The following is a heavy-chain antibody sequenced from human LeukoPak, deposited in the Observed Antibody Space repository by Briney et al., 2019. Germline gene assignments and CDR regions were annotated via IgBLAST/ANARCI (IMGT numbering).Heavy chain of an antibody. CDR1: GGTFSSYA. CDR2: IIPIFGTA. Sequence: SVKVSCKASGGTFSSYAISWVRQAPGQGLEWMGGIIPIFGTANYAQKFQGRATITTDESTSTAYMELSSLRSEDTAVYYCARDHCSSTSCYLDYWGQGTLVTVSS. D-gene: IGHD2-2*01. J-gene: IGHJ4*02. CDR3: ARDHCSSTSCYLDY. V-gene: IGHV1-69*05.